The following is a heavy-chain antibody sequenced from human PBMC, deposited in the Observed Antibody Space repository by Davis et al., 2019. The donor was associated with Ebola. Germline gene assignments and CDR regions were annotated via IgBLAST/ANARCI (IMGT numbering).Heavy chain of an antibody. CDR1: GFTFSCSA. Sequence: GESLKISCAASGFTFSCSAMHWVRQASGKGLEWVGRIRSKANSYATAYAASVKGKFTISRDDSKNTAYLQMNSLKTEDTAVYYCTCTWSSFDYWGQGTLVTVSS. V-gene: IGHV3-73*01. D-gene: IGHD3-10*01. CDR3: TCTWSSFDY. J-gene: IGHJ4*02. CDR2: IRSKANSYAT.